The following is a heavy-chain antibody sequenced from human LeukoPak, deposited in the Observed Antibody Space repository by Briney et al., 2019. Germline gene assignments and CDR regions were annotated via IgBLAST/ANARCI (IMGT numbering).Heavy chain of an antibody. V-gene: IGHV4-39*01. CDR3: ARTPMIVVVMGAFDI. D-gene: IGHD3-22*01. J-gene: IGHJ3*02. CDR1: GGSMSSSNW. CDR2: IYYSGST. Sequence: PSETLSLTCAVSGGSMSSSNWWSWVRQPPGKGLEWIGSIYYSGSTYYNPSLKSRVTISVDTSKNQFSLKLSSVTAADTAVYYCARTPMIVVVMGAFDIWGQGTMVTVSS.